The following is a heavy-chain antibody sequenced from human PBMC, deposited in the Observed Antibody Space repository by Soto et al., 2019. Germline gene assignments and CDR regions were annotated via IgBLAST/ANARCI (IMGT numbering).Heavy chain of an antibody. CDR3: ARDHGYCSGGTKCGFDY. D-gene: IGHD2-15*01. CDR2: INPSGGST. J-gene: IGHJ4*02. V-gene: IGHV1-46*03. Sequence: ASVKVSCKASGYTFTSYYMHWVRQAPGRGLEWMGIINPSGGSTSYAQKFQGRVTMTRDTSTSTVYMELSSLRSEDTAVYYCARDHGYCSGGTKCGFDYWGQGTLVTVSS. CDR1: GYTFTSYY.